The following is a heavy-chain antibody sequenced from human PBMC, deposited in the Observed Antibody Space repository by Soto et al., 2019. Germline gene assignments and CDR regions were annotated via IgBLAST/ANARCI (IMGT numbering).Heavy chain of an antibody. CDR1: GFTFSSYA. Sequence: QVQLVESGGGVVQPGRSLRLSCAASGFTFSSYAMHWVCQAPGKGLEWVAVISYDGSNKYYADSVKGRFTISRDNSKNTLYLQMNSLRAEDTAVYYCARDAQGVVNNYFDYWGQGTLVTVSS. CDR3: ARDAQGVVNNYFDY. J-gene: IGHJ4*02. D-gene: IGHD3-3*01. CDR2: ISYDGSNK. V-gene: IGHV3-30-3*01.